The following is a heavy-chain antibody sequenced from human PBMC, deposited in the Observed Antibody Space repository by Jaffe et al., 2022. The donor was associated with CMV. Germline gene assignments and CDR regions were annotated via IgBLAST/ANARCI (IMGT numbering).Heavy chain of an antibody. CDR1: GFTFSNYW. Sequence: EVQLVESGGGLVQPGGSLRLSCAASGFTFSNYWMTWVRQAPGKGLEWVANIKEDGSEKDYVDSVQGQFTIFRDNAKNSLYLQMNFLRAEDTAVYYCARLSRGGWSGGYCSSTSCHKGPPYFFGMDVWGQGTTVTVSS. V-gene: IGHV3-7*01. D-gene: IGHD2-2*02. CDR2: IKEDGSEK. CDR3: ARLSRGGWSGGYCSSTSCHKGPPYFFGMDV. J-gene: IGHJ6*02.